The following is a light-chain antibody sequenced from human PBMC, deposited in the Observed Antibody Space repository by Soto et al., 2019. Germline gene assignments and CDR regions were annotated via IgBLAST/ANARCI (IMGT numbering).Light chain of an antibody. CDR3: AAWDDRLNGFYV. V-gene: IGLV1-44*01. CDR1: SPNIGSNT. Sequence: QSVLTQPPSASETPGQRVTISCSGSSPNIGSNTVSWYQQLPGTAPKLLIYSTDQRPSGVPDRFSGSKSGTSASLAISGLQSEDEADYYCAAWDDRLNGFYVFGTGTKVTVL. CDR2: STD. J-gene: IGLJ1*01.